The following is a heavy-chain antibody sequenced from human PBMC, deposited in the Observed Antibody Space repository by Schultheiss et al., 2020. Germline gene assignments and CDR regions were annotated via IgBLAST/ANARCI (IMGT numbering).Heavy chain of an antibody. D-gene: IGHD3-22*01. CDR1: GGTFSSYA. V-gene: IGHV1-69*06. CDR2: IIPIFGTA. Sequence: SVKVSCKASGGTFSSYAISWVRQAPGQGLEWMGGIIPIFGTANYAQKFQGRVTITAYKSTSTAYMELSSLRSEDTAVYYCARVVVVISTKRPYYGMDVWGPGTTVTVAS. CDR3: ARVVVVISTKRPYYGMDV. J-gene: IGHJ6*02.